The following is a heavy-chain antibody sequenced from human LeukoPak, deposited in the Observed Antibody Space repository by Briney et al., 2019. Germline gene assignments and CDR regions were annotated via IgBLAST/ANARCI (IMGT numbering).Heavy chain of an antibody. CDR2: INHSGST. D-gene: IGHD3-3*01. J-gene: IGHJ6*03. V-gene: IGHV4-34*01. CDR1: GGSFSGYY. Sequence: SGTLSLTCAVYGGSFSGYYWSCIRQPPGKGLEWIGEINHSGSTNYNPSLKSRVTISVDTSKNQFSLKLSSVTAADTAVYYCARTGRITIFGVVITYYYYYYMDVWGKGTTVTVSS. CDR3: ARTGRITIFGVVITYYYYYYMDV.